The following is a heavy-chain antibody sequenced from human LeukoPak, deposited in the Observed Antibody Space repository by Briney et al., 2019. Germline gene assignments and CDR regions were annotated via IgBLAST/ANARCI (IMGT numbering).Heavy chain of an antibody. CDR3: ARARDLGYCSGGSCHLDY. CDR2: INAGNGNT. V-gene: IGHV1-3*01. D-gene: IGHD2-15*01. Sequence: WASVKVSCKASGYTFTSYAMHWVRQAPGQRLEWMGWINAGNGNTKYSQKFQGRVTITRDTSASTAYMELSSLGSEDTAVYYCARARDLGYCSGGSCHLDYWGQGTLVTVSS. J-gene: IGHJ4*02. CDR1: GYTFTSYA.